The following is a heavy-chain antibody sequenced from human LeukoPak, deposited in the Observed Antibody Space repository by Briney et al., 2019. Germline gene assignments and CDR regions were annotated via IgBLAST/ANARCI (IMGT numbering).Heavy chain of an antibody. D-gene: IGHD6-13*01. Sequence: PSETLSLTCTVSGDSIRGRTYYWSWIRQPPGKGLEWIGYIYYSGSTKYNPSLKSRVTISVDTSKNQFSLKLSSVTAADTAVYYCARQGVGYSSSPGFGYWGQGTLITVSS. V-gene: IGHV4-61*05. CDR3: ARQGVGYSSSPGFGY. CDR1: GDSIRGRTYY. J-gene: IGHJ4*02. CDR2: IYYSGST.